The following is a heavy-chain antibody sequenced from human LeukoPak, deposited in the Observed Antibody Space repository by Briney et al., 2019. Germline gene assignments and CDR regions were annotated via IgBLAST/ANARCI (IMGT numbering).Heavy chain of an antibody. CDR2: INSDGSSI. CDR1: GFTFSSYW. V-gene: IGHV3-74*01. CDR3: AKGSRPHYDILTGYYIGAFDI. D-gene: IGHD3-9*01. J-gene: IGHJ3*02. Sequence: QPGGSLRLSCAASGFTFSSYWMHWVRQDPGNGLVWVSRINSDGSSISYADSVKGRFTISRDNAKNTLYLQMNSLRAEDTALYYCAKGSRPHYDILTGYYIGAFDIWGQGTMVTVSS.